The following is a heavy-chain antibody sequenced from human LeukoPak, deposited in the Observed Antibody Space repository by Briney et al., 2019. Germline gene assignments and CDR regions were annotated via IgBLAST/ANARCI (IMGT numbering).Heavy chain of an antibody. V-gene: IGHV4-30-2*01. D-gene: IGHD4-11*01. CDR1: GGSISSGGYY. CDR2: IYHSGST. CDR3: ARVDYSNYYYYMDV. Sequence: SQTLSLTCTVSGGSISSGGYYWSWIRQPPGKGLEWIGYIYHSGSTYYNPSLKSRVTISVDRSKNQFSLKLSSVTAADTAVYYCARVDYSNYYYYMDVWGKGTTVTVSS. J-gene: IGHJ6*03.